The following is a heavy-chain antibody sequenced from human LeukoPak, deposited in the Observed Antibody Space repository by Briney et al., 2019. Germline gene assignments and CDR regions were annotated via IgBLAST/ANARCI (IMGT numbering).Heavy chain of an antibody. CDR3: ARAGRKSRGVDLVRKKETGYYYYMDV. J-gene: IGHJ6*03. CDR1: EFTFFTYW. V-gene: IGHV3-7*01. Sequence: PGGSLRLSCAASEFTFFTYWMSWARQAPGKGLEWVANIKQDGSEKYYVDSVKGRFTISRDNAKNSLYLQMNSLRAEDTAVYYCARAGRKSRGVDLVRKKETGYYYYMDVWGKGTTVTVSS. D-gene: IGHD3-10*02. CDR2: IKQDGSEK.